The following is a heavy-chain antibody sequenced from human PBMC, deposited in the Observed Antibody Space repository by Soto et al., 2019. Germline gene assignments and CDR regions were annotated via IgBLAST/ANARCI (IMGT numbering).Heavy chain of an antibody. CDR2: INPSGGST. CDR3: ARPAVTTSIYYYYGMDV. D-gene: IGHD4-17*01. V-gene: IGHV1-46*01. J-gene: IGHJ6*02. Sequence: QVQLVQSGAEVKKPGASVKVSCKASGYTFTSYYMHWVRQAPGQGLEWMGIINPSGGSTSYAQKFQGRVTMTRDTSTSTVYMELSSLRSEDTAVYYCARPAVTTSIYYYYGMDVWGQGTTVTVSS. CDR1: GYTFTSYY.